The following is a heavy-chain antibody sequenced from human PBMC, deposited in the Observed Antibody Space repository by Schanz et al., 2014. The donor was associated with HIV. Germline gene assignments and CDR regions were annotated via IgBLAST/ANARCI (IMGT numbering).Heavy chain of an antibody. CDR3: AKGIMGSTEYYFGMDV. CDR2: MTWNRRRI. J-gene: IGHJ6*02. CDR1: GFTFEDYA. Sequence: EVQLVESGGGLVKPGRSLRLSCAGSGFTFEDYAMHWVRQGPGKGLEWVSGMTWNRRRIGYADSVKGRFSISRDNAKNLLYLEMNSLRVEDTALYYCAKGIMGSTEYYFGMDVWGQGTTVTVFS. V-gene: IGHV3-9*01. D-gene: IGHD3-10*01.